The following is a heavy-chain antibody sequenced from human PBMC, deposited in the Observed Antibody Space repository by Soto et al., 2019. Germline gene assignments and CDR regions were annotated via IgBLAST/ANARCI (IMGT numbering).Heavy chain of an antibody. CDR3: ARTGLHYDFWSGYSDAYFDY. D-gene: IGHD3-3*01. V-gene: IGHV4-34*01. J-gene: IGHJ4*02. CDR1: GGSFSGYY. CDR2: ISHSGST. Sequence: SEPLSLTCAVYGGSFSGYYWSWIRQPPGKGLEWIGEISHSGSTNYNPSLKSRVTISVDTSKNQFSLKLSSVTAADTAVYYCARTGLHYDFWSGYSDAYFDYWGQGTLVTVSS.